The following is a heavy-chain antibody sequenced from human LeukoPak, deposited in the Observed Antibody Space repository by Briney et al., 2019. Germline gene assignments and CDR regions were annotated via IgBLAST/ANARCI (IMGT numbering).Heavy chain of an antibody. CDR3: ARDYHFSGYHSAFDY. Sequence: ASVKVSCTASGYTFTSYDINWVRQATGQGLEWMGWMNPNSGNTGYAQKFQGRVTITRNTSISTAYMELSRLRSDDTAVYYCARDYHFSGYHSAFDYWGQGTLVTVSS. CDR1: GYTFTSYD. D-gene: IGHD3-22*01. J-gene: IGHJ4*02. V-gene: IGHV1-8*03. CDR2: MNPNSGNT.